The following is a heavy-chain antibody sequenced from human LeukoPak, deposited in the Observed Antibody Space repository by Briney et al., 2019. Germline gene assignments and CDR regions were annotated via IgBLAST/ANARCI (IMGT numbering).Heavy chain of an antibody. CDR3: ERFNLEWLAFDY. D-gene: IGHD3-3*01. J-gene: IGHJ4*02. V-gene: IGHV4-61*10. Sequence: SQTLSLTCTVSGGSISSGSYYWSWIRQPAGKGLEWIGYIYYSGSTNYNPSLKSRVTISVDTSKNQFSLKLSSVTAADTAVYYCERFNLEWLAFDYWGQGTLVTVSS. CDR1: GGSISSGSYY. CDR2: IYYSGST.